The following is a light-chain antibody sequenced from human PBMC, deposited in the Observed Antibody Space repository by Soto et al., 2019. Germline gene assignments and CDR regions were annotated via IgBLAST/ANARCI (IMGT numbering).Light chain of an antibody. CDR1: GDDIGGYNF. V-gene: IGLV2-14*01. J-gene: IGLJ1*01. CDR3: SSFTSISTYV. CDR2: DVT. Sequence: QSVLTQPASVSVSPGQSITISCVGTGDDIGGYNFVSLYQHHPGKAPKLIIYDVTHRPSGVSERFSGSKSGFTASLTISGLQAEDESHYYCSSFTSISTYVFGTGTKVTVL.